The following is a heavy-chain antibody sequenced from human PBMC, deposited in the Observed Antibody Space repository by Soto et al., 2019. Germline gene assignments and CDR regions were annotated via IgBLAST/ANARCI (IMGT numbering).Heavy chain of an antibody. J-gene: IGHJ4*02. Sequence: EVHLLESGGGAVQPGGSLRLSCAASGFTFSSFAMSWVRKAPEKGLEWVTGISGTGRSTFYADSVKGRFTISRDNSKNTLYLQINTLRAEDTAVYYFVRDDALFAPSTFDYWGQGALVTVSS. CDR1: GFTFSSFA. V-gene: IGHV3-23*01. CDR3: VRDDALFAPSTFDY. D-gene: IGHD1-1*01. CDR2: ISGTGRST.